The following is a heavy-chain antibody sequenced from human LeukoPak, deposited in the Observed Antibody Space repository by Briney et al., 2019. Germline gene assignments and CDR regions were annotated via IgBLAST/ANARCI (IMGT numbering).Heavy chain of an antibody. D-gene: IGHD3-3*01. CDR1: GFTFSNYA. Sequence: GGSLRLSCAASGFTFSNYAMSWVRQAPGKGLEWVSAISGSGGSTYYADSVKGRFTISRDNSKNTLYLQMNSLGAEDTAVYYCAKGMERFFGVIIPNDAFDIWGQGTMVTVSS. J-gene: IGHJ3*02. CDR3: AKGMERFFGVIIPNDAFDI. V-gene: IGHV3-23*01. CDR2: ISGSGGST.